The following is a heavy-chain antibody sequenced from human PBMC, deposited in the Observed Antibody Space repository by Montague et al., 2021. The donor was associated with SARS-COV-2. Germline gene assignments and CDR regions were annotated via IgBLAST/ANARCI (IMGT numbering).Heavy chain of an antibody. D-gene: IGHD2-15*01. CDR1: GGSISSFY. V-gene: IGHV4-59*08. J-gene: IGHJ4*02. CDR2: ISDSGST. CDR3: ARHYSATLPAVY. Sequence: SETLSLTCTVSGGSISSFYCSWFRQPPGKGLEWIGYISDSGSTNYNPSLTSRVTMSVGTSKNQFSLKVNSVSAADTAVYYCARHYSATLPAVYWGQGTLVTVSS.